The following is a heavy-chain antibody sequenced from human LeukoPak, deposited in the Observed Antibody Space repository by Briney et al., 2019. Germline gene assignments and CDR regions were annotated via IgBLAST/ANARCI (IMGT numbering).Heavy chain of an antibody. CDR2: ISSGSSTI. D-gene: IGHD5-12*01. CDR1: GFTFSSYS. Sequence: GGALRLSCAASGFTFSSYSMNWVRQAPGKGLEWVSYISSGSSTIYYADSVKGRFTISRDNAKNSLYLQMNSLRDDDTPMYYCAREGRRGYSGYDLGYWGQGTLVTVSS. CDR3: AREGRRGYSGYDLGY. J-gene: IGHJ4*02. V-gene: IGHV3-48*02.